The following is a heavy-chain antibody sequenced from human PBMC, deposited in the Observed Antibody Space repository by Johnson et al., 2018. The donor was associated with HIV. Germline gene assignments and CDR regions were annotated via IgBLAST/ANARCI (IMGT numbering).Heavy chain of an antibody. CDR3: ASRSYGYVRHAFDI. V-gene: IGHV3-NL1*01. J-gene: IGHJ3*02. Sequence: QVQLVESGGGLVQPGGSLRLSCAASGFTFSSYGMHWVRQAPGKGLEWVSGIVGSGGSTYYADSVKGRFTISRDNAKNSLYLQMNSLRAEDTAVYYCASRSYGYVRHAFDIWGQGTMVTVSS. D-gene: IGHD5-18*01. CDR1: GFTFSSYG. CDR2: IVGSGGST.